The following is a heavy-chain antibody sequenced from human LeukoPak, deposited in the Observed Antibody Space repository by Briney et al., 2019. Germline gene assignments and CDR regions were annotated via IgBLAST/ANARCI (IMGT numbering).Heavy chain of an antibody. J-gene: IGHJ4*02. V-gene: IGHV3-7*01. D-gene: IGHD1-14*01. CDR1: GFTFSSYS. Sequence: GGSLRLSCAASGFTFSSYSMNWVRQAPGKGLEWVANIKEDGSETYYVDSVKGRFTISRDNAKNSLFLQMNSLGDEDTAVYYCVRDAVTAYWSQGTLVTVSS. CDR2: IKEDGSET. CDR3: VRDAVTAY.